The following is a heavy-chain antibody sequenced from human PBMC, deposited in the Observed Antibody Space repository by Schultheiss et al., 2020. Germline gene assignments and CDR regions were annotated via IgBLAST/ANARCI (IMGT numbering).Heavy chain of an antibody. CDR2: ISSNGGST. Sequence: GGSLRLSCAASGFTLSSYAMHCVRQAPGKGLEYVSAISSNGGSTYYADSVKGRFTISRDNSKNTLYLQMSSLRAEDTAVYYCVRLGAHGSFDYWGQGALVTVSS. D-gene: IGHD1-26*01. V-gene: IGHV3-64D*06. CDR1: GFTLSSYA. J-gene: IGHJ4*02. CDR3: VRLGAHGSFDY.